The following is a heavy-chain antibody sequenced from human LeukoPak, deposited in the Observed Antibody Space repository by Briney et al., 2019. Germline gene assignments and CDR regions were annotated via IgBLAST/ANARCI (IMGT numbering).Heavy chain of an antibody. Sequence: GASVKVSCKASGYTFTSYGISWVRQAPGQGLEWMGWISAYNGNTNYAQKLQGRVTMTTDTSTSTAYMELRSLRSDDTAVYYCARGPPNFWSGYYSTFDYWGQGTLVTVSS. CDR2: ISAYNGNT. D-gene: IGHD3-3*01. CDR3: ARGPPNFWSGYYSTFDY. CDR1: GYTFTSYG. J-gene: IGHJ4*02. V-gene: IGHV1-18*01.